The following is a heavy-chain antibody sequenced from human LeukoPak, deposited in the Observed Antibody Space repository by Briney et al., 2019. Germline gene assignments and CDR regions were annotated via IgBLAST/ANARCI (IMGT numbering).Heavy chain of an antibody. CDR2: IYPADSDT. CDR3: ARAAASDAFDI. CDR1: GYSFTNYW. J-gene: IGHJ3*02. Sequence: GESLKISCKGSGYSFTNYWIGWVRQMPGKGLEWMGIIYPADSDTRYSPSFQGQVTISADKSISTAYLQWSSLKASDTAMYYCARAAASDAFDIWGQGTMVTVSS. V-gene: IGHV5-51*01. D-gene: IGHD2-2*01.